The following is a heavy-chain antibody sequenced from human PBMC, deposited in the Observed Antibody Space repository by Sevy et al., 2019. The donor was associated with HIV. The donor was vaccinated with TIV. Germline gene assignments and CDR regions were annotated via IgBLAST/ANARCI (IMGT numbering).Heavy chain of an antibody. D-gene: IGHD6-19*01. Sequence: GGSLRLSCAASGFTFTNYGMHWVRQAPGKGLEWVSGISNSGANTYYADSVRGRFTVSRDNSKNTVYLQLNRLRAEDTAIYYCAKEWTLLSDWYGDIDYWGQGTLVTVSS. CDR3: AKEWTLLSDWYGDIDY. CDR2: ISNSGANT. CDR1: GFTFTNYG. V-gene: IGHV3-23*01. J-gene: IGHJ4*02.